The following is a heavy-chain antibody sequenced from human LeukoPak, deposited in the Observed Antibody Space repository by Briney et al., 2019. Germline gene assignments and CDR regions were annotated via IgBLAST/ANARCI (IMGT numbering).Heavy chain of an antibody. J-gene: IGHJ3*02. CDR3: AHRRAFFAFDI. V-gene: IGHV2-5*01. Sequence: ESGPTLVHPTPPLTLTCTFSGFSLSTNGMGVGWVRQPPGKALECLALLYSNGDKRYTPSLRNRLTITKVTYKNQVVLTLTNVDPLDTATYYCAHRRAFFAFDIWGQGTVVTVSS. CDR2: LYSNGDK. D-gene: IGHD3-3*02. CDR1: GFSLSTNGMG.